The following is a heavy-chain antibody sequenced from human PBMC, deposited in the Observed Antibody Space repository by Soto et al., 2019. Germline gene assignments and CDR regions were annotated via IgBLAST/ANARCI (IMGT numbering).Heavy chain of an antibody. CDR2: IYYSGST. D-gene: IGHD2-2*01. CDR1: GGSISSYY. J-gene: IGHJ4*02. V-gene: IGHV4-59*01. CDR3: ARGYYADPYYFDY. Sequence: QVQLQESGPGLVKPSETLSLTCTVSGGSISSYYWSWIRQPPGKGLEWIGYIYYSGSTNYNPSLKSRVTISVDTSKNQFSLKLSSVTAADTAVYYCARGYYADPYYFDYWGQGTLVTVSS.